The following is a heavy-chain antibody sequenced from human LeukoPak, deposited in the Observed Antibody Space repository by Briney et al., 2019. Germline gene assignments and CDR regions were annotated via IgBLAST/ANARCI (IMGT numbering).Heavy chain of an antibody. V-gene: IGHV4-4*07. CDR1: GGSITSYY. CDR3: ARDHGSGSYYKDKEEDHFDY. Sequence: PSETLSLTCTVSGGSITSYYWSWIRQPAGKGLEWIGRIYTTGSTYYNHFLKSRVTTAVDTSKTQFSLKLSSVPAADTAVYYCARDHGSGSYYKDKEEDHFDYWGQGTLVTVSS. D-gene: IGHD3-10*01. CDR2: IYTTGST. J-gene: IGHJ4*02.